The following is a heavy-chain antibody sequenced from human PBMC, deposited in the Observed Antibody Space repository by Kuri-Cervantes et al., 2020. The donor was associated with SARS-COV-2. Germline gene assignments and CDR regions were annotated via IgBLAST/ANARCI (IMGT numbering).Heavy chain of an antibody. D-gene: IGHD3-16*01. V-gene: IGHV3-21*01. CDR1: GFTFSTYS. J-gene: IGHJ6*03. CDR2: ISSSSSQR. CDR3: ASLLSGGGAHLYYFYMDA. Sequence: LSLTCAASGFTFSTYSMTWVRQAPGKGLEWVSSISSSSSQRYYVDSVKGRFTISRDNAKNSLYLQMNSLRAEDTAVYYCASLLSGGGAHLYYFYMDARGKGTSVTVSS.